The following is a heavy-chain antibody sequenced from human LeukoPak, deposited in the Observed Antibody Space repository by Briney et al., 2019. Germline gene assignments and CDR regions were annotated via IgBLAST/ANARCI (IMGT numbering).Heavy chain of an antibody. CDR2: IIPIFGTA. V-gene: IGHV1-69*05. D-gene: IGHD3-22*01. Sequence: SVKVSCKASGGTFSSYAISWVRQAPGQGLEWMGGIIPIFGTANYAQKFQGRVTMTRDTSTSTVYMELSSLRSEDTAVYYCARAYYDSSGYYWYGGAFDIWGQGTMVTVSS. CDR3: ARAYYDSSGYYWYGGAFDI. J-gene: IGHJ3*02. CDR1: GGTFSSYA.